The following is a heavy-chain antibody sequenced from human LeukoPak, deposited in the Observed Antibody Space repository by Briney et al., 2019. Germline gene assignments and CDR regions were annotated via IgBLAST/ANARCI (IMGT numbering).Heavy chain of an antibody. Sequence: GGSLRLSCAASGFTFSSYSMNWVRQAPGKGLEWVSYISSSSSTIYYADSVKGRFTISRDNAKNSLYLQMNSLRAEDTAVYYCARERYYYDSSGYLRYDYWGQGTLVTVSS. V-gene: IGHV3-48*04. CDR3: ARERYYYDSSGYLRYDY. CDR1: GFTFSSYS. CDR2: ISSSSSTI. D-gene: IGHD3-22*01. J-gene: IGHJ4*02.